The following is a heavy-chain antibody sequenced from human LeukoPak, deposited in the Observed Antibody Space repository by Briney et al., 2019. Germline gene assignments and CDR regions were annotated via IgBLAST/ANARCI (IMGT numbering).Heavy chain of an antibody. J-gene: IGHJ5*01. D-gene: IGHD3-22*01. CDR2: SHPINSDT. CDR1: GYRFTSQW. Sequence: GESLKISCKGSGYRFTSQWIGWVRQMPGKGLEWMGISHPINSDTKYSPSFQGQVTISADKSSSTAYLQWNSLKASDTAMYYCARHQYYYDSSGNYGWFDSWGQGTLVTVSS. CDR3: ARHQYYYDSSGNYGWFDS. V-gene: IGHV5-51*01.